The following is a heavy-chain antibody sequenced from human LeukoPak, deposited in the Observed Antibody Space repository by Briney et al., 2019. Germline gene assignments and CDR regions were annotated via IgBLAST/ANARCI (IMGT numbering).Heavy chain of an antibody. CDR1: GGTFSGYT. D-gene: IGHD4-23*01. CDR3: ARDFSDGGNGNWFDP. J-gene: IGHJ5*02. CDR2: IIPILGIA. V-gene: IGHV1-69*04. Sequence: SVKVSCKASGGTFSGYTISWVRQAPGQGLEWMGRIIPILGIANYAQKFQGRVTITADKSTSTAYMELSSLRSEDTAVYYCARDFSDGGNGNWFDPWGQGTLVTVSS.